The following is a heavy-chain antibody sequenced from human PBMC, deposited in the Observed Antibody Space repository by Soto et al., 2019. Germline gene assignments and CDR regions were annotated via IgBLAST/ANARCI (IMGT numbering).Heavy chain of an antibody. CDR3: VRGPVGGYYDSSGYLTNFDY. V-gene: IGHV1-46*03. D-gene: IGHD3-22*01. J-gene: IGHJ4*02. Sequence: ASVKVSCKASGYTFTSYYMHWVRQAPGQGLEWMGIINPSGGSTSYAQKFQGRVTMTRDTSTSTVYMELSSLRSEDTAVYYCVRGPVGGYYDSSGYLTNFDYWGQGTLVTVSS. CDR1: GYTFTSYY. CDR2: INPSGGST.